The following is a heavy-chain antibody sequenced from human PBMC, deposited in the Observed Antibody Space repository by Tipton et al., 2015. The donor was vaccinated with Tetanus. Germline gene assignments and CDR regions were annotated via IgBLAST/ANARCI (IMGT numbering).Heavy chain of an antibody. D-gene: IGHD6-13*01. J-gene: IGHJ4*02. Sequence: TLSLTCTVSGGPLRSYYWSWIRQSPGKGLEWIGYIYDSYDSGSTKYNPSLKSRVTISVNTSKNQFSLRLTSVTAADTAVYYCARGFGSNWYYFDYWGQGTLVTVSS. CDR1: GGPLRSYY. CDR3: ARGFGSNWYYFDY. V-gene: IGHV4-59*01. CDR2: IYDSYDSGST.